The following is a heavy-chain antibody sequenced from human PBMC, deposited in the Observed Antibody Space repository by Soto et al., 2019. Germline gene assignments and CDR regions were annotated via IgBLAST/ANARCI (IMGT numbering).Heavy chain of an antibody. CDR2: ISYDGSNK. D-gene: IGHD3-10*01. CDR1: GFIFSRYG. J-gene: IGHJ6*02. Sequence: QGQLVESGGGVVQPGTSLRLSCDASGFIFSRYGMHWVRQAPGKGLEWVAVISYDGSNKYYAESVKGRFIISRDKSENTLYLQMNSLRAEDTAVYYCAKDLGSGKPYYYYAMDVWGQGTTVTVSS. V-gene: IGHV3-30*18. CDR3: AKDLGSGKPYYYYAMDV.